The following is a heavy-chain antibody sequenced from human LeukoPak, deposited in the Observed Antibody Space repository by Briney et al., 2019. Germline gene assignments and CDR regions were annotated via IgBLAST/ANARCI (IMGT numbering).Heavy chain of an antibody. CDR1: GGTFSSYA. CDR2: IIPIFGTA. CDR3: ATSPWIQRIPGNYYYMDV. V-gene: IGHV1-69*05. D-gene: IGHD5-18*01. Sequence: ASVKVSCKASGGTFSSYATSWVRQAPGQGLEWMGGIIPIFGTANYAQKFQGRVTITTDESTSTAYMELSSLRSEDTAVYYCATSPWIQRIPGNYYYMDVWGKGTTVTVSS. J-gene: IGHJ6*03.